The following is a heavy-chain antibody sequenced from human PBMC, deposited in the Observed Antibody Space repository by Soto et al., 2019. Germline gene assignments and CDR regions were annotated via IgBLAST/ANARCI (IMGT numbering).Heavy chain of an antibody. Sequence: QITLKESGPTLVKPTQTLTLTCTFSGFSLSTSGVGVGWIRQPPGKALEWLALIYWDDAKLYSPSLKSRLTITKATSKTQVALTMTNMDPVDTTTYYCAHVYGGYDNFDYWGQGTLVTVSS. D-gene: IGHD5-12*01. CDR3: AHVYGGYDNFDY. J-gene: IGHJ4*02. CDR1: GFSLSTSGVG. V-gene: IGHV2-5*02. CDR2: IYWDDAK.